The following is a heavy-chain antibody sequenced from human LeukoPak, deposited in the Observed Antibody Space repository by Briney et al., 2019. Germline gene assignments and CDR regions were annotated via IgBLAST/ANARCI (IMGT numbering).Heavy chain of an antibody. V-gene: IGHV3-11*05. J-gene: IGHJ4*02. CDR1: GFTFSDYY. CDR3: AKDFGPTVVTLLRY. CDR2: ISSSSSYT. D-gene: IGHD4-23*01. Sequence: GGSLRLSCAASGFTFSDYYMSWIRQAPGKGLEWVSYISSSSSYTNYADSVKGRFTISRDNSKNTLYLQMNSLRAEDTAVYYCAKDFGPTVVTLLRYWGQGTLVTVSS.